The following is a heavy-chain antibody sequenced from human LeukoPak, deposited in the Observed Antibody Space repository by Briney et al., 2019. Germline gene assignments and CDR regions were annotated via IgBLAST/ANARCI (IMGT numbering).Heavy chain of an antibody. J-gene: IGHJ5*02. D-gene: IGHD6-19*01. CDR1: GDSISSGNW. CDR3: AKLYSSASWFDP. V-gene: IGHV4-4*02. CDR2: IYHSGST. Sequence: PSGTLSLTCAVSGDSISSGNWWSWVRQPPGKGLEWIGEIYHSGSTNYNPSLKSRVTISVDKSKNQFSLELSSVTAADTAVYYCAKLYSSASWFDPWGQGTLATVSS.